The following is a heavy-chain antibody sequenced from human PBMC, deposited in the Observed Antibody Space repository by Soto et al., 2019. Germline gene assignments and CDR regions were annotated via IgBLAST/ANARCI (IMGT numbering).Heavy chain of an antibody. D-gene: IGHD2-15*01. J-gene: IGHJ3*02. Sequence: GGALRLSCAASGFTCSSYRMNWVRQAPGKGLEWVSSISSSSSYIYYADSVKGRFTISRDNAKNSLYLQMNSLRAEDTAVYYCARDSSRYCSGGSCYSDAFDIWGQGTMVTVSS. CDR3: ARDSSRYCSGGSCYSDAFDI. V-gene: IGHV3-21*01. CDR2: ISSSSSYI. CDR1: GFTCSSYR.